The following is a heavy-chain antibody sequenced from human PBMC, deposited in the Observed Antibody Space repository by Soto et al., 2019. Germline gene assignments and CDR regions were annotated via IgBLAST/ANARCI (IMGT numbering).Heavy chain of an antibody. CDR1: GFTFSRHW. V-gene: IGHV3-74*01. Sequence: EVQLVESGGALVQPGGSLRLSCAASGFTFSRHWMHWVRQAPGKGLVWVSRITNDGSSTSYADSAKGRFTIYRDNAKDTLYLQMNGLRVEDTAVYYCVRVGSGWGFDYWGQGTLVTVAS. D-gene: IGHD6-19*01. J-gene: IGHJ4*02. CDR2: ITNDGSST. CDR3: VRVGSGWGFDY.